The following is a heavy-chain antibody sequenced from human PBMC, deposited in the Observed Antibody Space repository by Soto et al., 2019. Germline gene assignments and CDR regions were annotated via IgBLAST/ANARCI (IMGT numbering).Heavy chain of an antibody. V-gene: IGHV3-15*01. CDR3: TTDPRDYGDYIYYYGMDV. Sequence: XGSLRLSCAASGFTFSNAWMSWVRQAPGKGLEWVGRIKSKTDGGTTDYAAPVKGRFTISRDDSKNTLYLQMNSLKTEDTAVYYCTTDPRDYGDYIYYYGMDVWGQGTTATVSS. CDR1: GFTFSNAW. D-gene: IGHD4-17*01. J-gene: IGHJ6*02. CDR2: IKSKTDGGTT.